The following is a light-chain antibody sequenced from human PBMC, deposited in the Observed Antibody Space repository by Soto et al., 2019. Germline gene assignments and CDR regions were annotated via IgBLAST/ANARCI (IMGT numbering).Light chain of an antibody. CDR2: GAS. V-gene: IGKV3-20*01. Sequence: EIVLTQSPGTLSLSPGERATLSCRASQSVSSYLAWYQQKPGQAPRLLIYGASSRATGIPDRFSASGSGKDFTLTISRLEPEDFAVYYCQQYGSSSRTFGQGTKVEIK. CDR1: QSVSSY. J-gene: IGKJ1*01. CDR3: QQYGSSSRT.